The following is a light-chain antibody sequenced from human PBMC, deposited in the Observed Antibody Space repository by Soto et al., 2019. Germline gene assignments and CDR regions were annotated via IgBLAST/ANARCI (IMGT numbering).Light chain of an antibody. CDR1: TSDVGGYNY. CDR2: EVS. V-gene: IGLV2-14*03. CDR3: TSFAPGRIYV. J-gene: IGLJ1*01. Sequence: QSALTQPPSASGSPGQPVTISCTGTTSDVGGYNYVSWYQQHPGEAPKLIVSEVSHRFSGLSYRFSGSRSGNTASRTISGLQAEHEGDYYCTSFAPGRIYVFGGGTKVTVL.